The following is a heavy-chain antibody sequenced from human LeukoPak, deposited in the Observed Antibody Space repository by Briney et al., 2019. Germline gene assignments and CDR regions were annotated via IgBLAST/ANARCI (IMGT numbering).Heavy chain of an antibody. D-gene: IGHD1-7*01. J-gene: IGHJ3*02. CDR3: ARAGGTLILDI. Sequence: PSETLSLTCTVSGGSINTNPNYWGWVRQPPGKGLEWIGYIYYSGSTYYNPSLKSRITMSVDPSENQLSLKLSSVTVADTAVYYCARAGGTLILDIWGQGTMVTVSS. CDR1: GGSINTNPNY. CDR2: IYYSGST. V-gene: IGHV4-31*03.